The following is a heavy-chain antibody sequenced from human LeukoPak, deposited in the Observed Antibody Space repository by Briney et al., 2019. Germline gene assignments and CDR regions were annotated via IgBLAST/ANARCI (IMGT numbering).Heavy chain of an antibody. CDR3: ASSIAAPYYFDY. Sequence: SETLSLTCAVYGGSFSSYYWSWIRQPPGKGLEWIGYIYYSGSTNYNPSLKSRVTISVDTSKNQFSLKLSSVTAADTAVYYCASSIAAPYYFDYWGQGTLVTVSS. D-gene: IGHD6-13*01. CDR2: IYYSGST. CDR1: GGSFSSYY. J-gene: IGHJ4*02. V-gene: IGHV4-59*08.